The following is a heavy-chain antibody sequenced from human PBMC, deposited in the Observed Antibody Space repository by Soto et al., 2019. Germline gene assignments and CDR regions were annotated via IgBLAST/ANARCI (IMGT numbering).Heavy chain of an antibody. CDR2: LIPIFGTA. Sequence: QVQLVQSGAEVKKPGSSVKVSCKASGGTFSSYAISWVRQAPGQGLEWMGGLIPIFGTANYAQKFQGRVTITADESTSTAYMELSSLRSEDTAVYYCARVIAAQEPYYCYYGMDVWGQGTTVTVSS. V-gene: IGHV1-69*01. J-gene: IGHJ6*02. D-gene: IGHD6-6*01. CDR3: ARVIAAQEPYYCYYGMDV. CDR1: GGTFSSYA.